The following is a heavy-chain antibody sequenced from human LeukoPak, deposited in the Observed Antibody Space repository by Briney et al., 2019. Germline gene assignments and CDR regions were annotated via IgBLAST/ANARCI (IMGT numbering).Heavy chain of an antibody. CDR1: GGSISSGSYY. CDR3: AGTTVSYYYYYMGV. J-gene: IGHJ6*03. Sequence: SETLSLTCTVSGGSISSGSYYWSWIRQPAGKGLEWIGRIYTSGSTNYNPSLKSRVTISVDTSKNQFSLKLSSVTAADTAVYYCAGTTVSYYYYYMGVWGKGITVTVSS. V-gene: IGHV4-61*02. CDR2: IYTSGST. D-gene: IGHD4-17*01.